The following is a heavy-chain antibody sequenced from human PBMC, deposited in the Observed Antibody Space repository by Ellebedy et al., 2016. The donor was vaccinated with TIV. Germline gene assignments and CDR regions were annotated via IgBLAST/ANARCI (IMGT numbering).Heavy chain of an antibody. CDR3: ARVASAFWSGTLSHWFDP. V-gene: IGHV1-18*04. Sequence: ASVKVSXXPYGYTFTSYGISWVRQAPGQGLEWMGWISAYNGNTNYAQKFQGRVTITRDTSASTAYMELSSLRSEDTAVYYCARVASAFWSGTLSHWFDPWGQGTLVTVSS. CDR1: GYTFTSYG. CDR2: ISAYNGNT. J-gene: IGHJ5*02. D-gene: IGHD3-3*01.